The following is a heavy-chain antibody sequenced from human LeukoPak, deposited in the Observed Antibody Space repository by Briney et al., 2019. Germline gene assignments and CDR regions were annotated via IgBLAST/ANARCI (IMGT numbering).Heavy chain of an antibody. Sequence: GGSLRLSCAASGFTFSSYAMSWVRQAPGQGLEWVSTISGNGLNTYYADSVRGRFTISRDNSNNTLFVQMDSLRAEDTAVYYCVKTGRYSGDFWGQGTLVAVSS. J-gene: IGHJ4*02. CDR3: VKTGRYSGDF. V-gene: IGHV3-23*01. CDR2: ISGNGLNT. CDR1: GFTFSSYA. D-gene: IGHD1-1*01.